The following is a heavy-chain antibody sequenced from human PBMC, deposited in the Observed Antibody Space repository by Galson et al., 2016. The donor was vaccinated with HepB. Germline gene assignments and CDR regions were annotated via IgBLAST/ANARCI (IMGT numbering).Heavy chain of an antibody. V-gene: IGHV5-51*01. Sequence: QSGAEVKKPGESLKISCKASGYGFSDYWIGWVRQMPGKGLEWMGIIYPRDSDTRYSSPFQGQVTISVDKSINTAYLQWSSLKASDTAMYYCARHGSPADSSGYFAYWGQGTLVTVSS. D-gene: IGHD3-22*01. J-gene: IGHJ4*02. CDR2: IYPRDSDT. CDR1: GYGFSDYW. CDR3: ARHGSPADSSGYFAY.